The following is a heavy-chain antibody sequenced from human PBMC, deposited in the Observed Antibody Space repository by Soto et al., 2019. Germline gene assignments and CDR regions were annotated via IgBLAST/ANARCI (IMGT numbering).Heavy chain of an antibody. V-gene: IGHV3-21*06. CDR2: ISPSSGHI. J-gene: IGHJ6*02. Sequence: EVHLVESGGGLVKPGGSLRLSCAVSGFTFSSCTMNWVRQAPGKGLECVSSISPSSGHIYYADSVKGRFNISRDNAKNSLFLQMNSLRGEDTAVYYCSGCSGGACHKNYGMDVWGQGTTVTVSS. CDR3: SGCSGGACHKNYGMDV. D-gene: IGHD2-15*01. CDR1: GFTFSSCT.